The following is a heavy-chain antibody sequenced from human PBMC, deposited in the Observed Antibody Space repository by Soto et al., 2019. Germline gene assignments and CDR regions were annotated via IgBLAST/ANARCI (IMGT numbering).Heavy chain of an antibody. CDR2: ISSNGGST. D-gene: IGHD5-12*01. Sequence: EAQLVESGGGLVQPGGSLRLSCAASGFTFSSYAMHWVRQAPGKGLEYVSAISSNGGSTYYANSVKGRFTISRDNSKNTLYLQMGSLRAEDMAVYYCARDGYSGYEGGYYFDYWGQGTLVTVSS. J-gene: IGHJ4*02. CDR3: ARDGYSGYEGGYYFDY. CDR1: GFTFSSYA. V-gene: IGHV3-64*01.